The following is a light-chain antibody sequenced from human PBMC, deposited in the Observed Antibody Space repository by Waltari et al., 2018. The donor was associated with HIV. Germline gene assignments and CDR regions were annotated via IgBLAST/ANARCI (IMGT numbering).Light chain of an antibody. Sequence: QSALTQPASVSGSPGQSITISCTGTSNDVGGYAYVSWYQQHPGKAPRLMVYEVSYRPSGVSDRFSGSKSGNTASLAISGLQSEDEADYYCAAWDDSLSWVFGRGTKLTVL. J-gene: IGLJ3*02. CDR1: SNDVGGYAY. V-gene: IGLV2-14*01. CDR3: AAWDDSLSWV. CDR2: EVS.